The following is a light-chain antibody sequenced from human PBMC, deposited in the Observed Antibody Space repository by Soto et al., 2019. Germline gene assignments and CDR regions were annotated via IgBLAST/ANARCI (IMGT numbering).Light chain of an antibody. V-gene: IGKV3-20*01. CDR3: QQYGTSPRT. CDR2: GVS. Sequence: EIVLTQSPGILSLSPGERATLSCRASQSVSNDFLAWYQQKPGQAPRLLIYGVSTRATGIPDRFSGSGSGTDFTLTISRLDPEDFAVYYCQQYGTSPRTFGQGTMVDI. CDR1: QSVSNDF. J-gene: IGKJ1*01.